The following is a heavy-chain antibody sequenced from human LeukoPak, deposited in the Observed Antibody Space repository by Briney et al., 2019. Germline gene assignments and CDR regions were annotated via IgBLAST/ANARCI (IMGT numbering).Heavy chain of an antibody. CDR2: IYYSGST. CDR1: GGSISSYY. CDR3: ARLYSSSWYYFDY. D-gene: IGHD6-13*01. J-gene: IGHJ4*02. Sequence: TSETLSLTCTVSGGSISSYYWSWIRQPPGKGLEWIGYIYYSGSTNYNPSLKSRVTISVDRSKNQFSLKLSSVTAADTAVYYCARLYSSSWYYFDYWGQGTLVTVSS. V-gene: IGHV4-59*12.